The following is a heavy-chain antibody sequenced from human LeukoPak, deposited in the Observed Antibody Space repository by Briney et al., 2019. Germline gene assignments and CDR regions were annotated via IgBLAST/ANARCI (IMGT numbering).Heavy chain of an antibody. CDR2: INWNGGST. Sequence: TGGSLRLSCAASGFTFDDYGMSWVRQAPGKGLERVYGINWNGGSTGYADSVKGRFTISRDNAKNSLYLQMNSLRAEDTALYYCARAGDDYVWGSYRPIDYWGQGTLVTVSS. V-gene: IGHV3-20*04. J-gene: IGHJ4*02. CDR3: ARAGDDYVWGSYRPIDY. D-gene: IGHD3-16*02. CDR1: GFTFDDYG.